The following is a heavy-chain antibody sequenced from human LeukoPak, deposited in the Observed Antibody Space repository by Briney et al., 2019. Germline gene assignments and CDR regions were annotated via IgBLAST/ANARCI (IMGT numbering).Heavy chain of an antibody. CDR1: GFTFSSYA. V-gene: IGHV3-30-3*01. D-gene: IGHD3-10*01. J-gene: IGHJ4*02. CDR2: ISYDGSNK. CDR3: ARDLECYGSGSYGVLGY. Sequence: GGSLRLSCAASGFTFSSYAMHWVRQAPGKGLEWVAVISYDGSNKYYADSVKGRFTISRDNSKNTLYLQMNSLRAEDTAVYYCARDLECYGSGSYGVLGYWGQGTLVTVSS.